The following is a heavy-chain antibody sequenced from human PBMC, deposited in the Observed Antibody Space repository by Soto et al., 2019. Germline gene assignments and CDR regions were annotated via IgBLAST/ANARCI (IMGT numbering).Heavy chain of an antibody. CDR3: ATLPPRIVVVRSEIPA. V-gene: IGHV4-4*02. J-gene: IGHJ5*02. CDR1: GTSISSTFW. CDR2: IYHSGST. D-gene: IGHD2-15*01. Sequence: QVQLRESGPGMVRPSGTLSLTCAVSGTSISSTFWWTWVRQSPGKGLEWIGEIYHSGSTKYNPSPKSRVTISVDKSHNPFPPELRAVTAADTAVYYWATLPPRIVVVRSEIPAWGQGTLVIVSA.